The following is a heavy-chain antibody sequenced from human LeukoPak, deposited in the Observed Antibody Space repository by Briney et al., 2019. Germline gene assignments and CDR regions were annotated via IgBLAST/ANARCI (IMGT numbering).Heavy chain of an antibody. V-gene: IGHV3-53*01. CDR3: AVNYYDSSGYYTYYYYYYMDV. D-gene: IGHD3-22*01. J-gene: IGHJ6*03. CDR1: GFTVSSNY. CDR2: IYSGGST. Sequence: PGGSLRLSCAASGFTVSSNYMSWVRQAPGKGLEWVSVIYSGGSTYYADSVKGRFTISRDNSKNTLYLQMNSLRAEDTDVYYCAVNYYDSSGYYTYYYYYYMDVWGKGTTVTVSS.